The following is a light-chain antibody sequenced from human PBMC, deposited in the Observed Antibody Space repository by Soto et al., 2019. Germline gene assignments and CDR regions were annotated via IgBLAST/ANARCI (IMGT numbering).Light chain of an antibody. CDR1: QSVSSDH. J-gene: IGKJ1*01. CDR3: QQYGRSWWT. Sequence: PGERATLSCRTSQSVSSDHLAWYQQKSGQAPRLLIYGASNRATGIPDRFSGSGSGTDFTLTISRLEPEDFAVYHCQQYGRSWWTFGQGTKVDI. V-gene: IGKV3-20*01. CDR2: GAS.